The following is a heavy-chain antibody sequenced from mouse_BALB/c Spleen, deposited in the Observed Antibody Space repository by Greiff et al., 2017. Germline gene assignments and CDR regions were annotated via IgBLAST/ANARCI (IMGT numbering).Heavy chain of an antibody. CDR2: IYPSDSYT. CDR3: TSIFYGT. D-gene: IGHD2-1*01. V-gene: IGHV1-69*02. Sequence: QVQLQQPGAELVRPGASVKLSCKASGYTFTSYWINWVKQRPGQGLEWIGNIYPSDSYTNYNQKFKDKATLTVDKSSSTAYMQLSSPTSEDSAVYYCTSIFYGTWGQGTTLTVSS. CDR1: GYTFTSYW. J-gene: IGHJ2*01.